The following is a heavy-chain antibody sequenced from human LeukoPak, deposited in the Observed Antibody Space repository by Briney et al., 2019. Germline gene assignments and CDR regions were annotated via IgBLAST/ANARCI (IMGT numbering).Heavy chain of an antibody. V-gene: IGHV4-31*03. D-gene: IGHD7-27*01. CDR1: GGSISSGGYY. CDR3: ARDGRLTGFDY. Sequence: SETLSLTCTVSGGSISSGGYYWSWIRQHPGKGLEWIGYIYFSGSTYYNPSLKSRVTISVDTSKNQFSLKLSSVTAADTAVYYCARDGRLTGFDYWGQGTLVTVSS. CDR2: IYFSGST. J-gene: IGHJ4*02.